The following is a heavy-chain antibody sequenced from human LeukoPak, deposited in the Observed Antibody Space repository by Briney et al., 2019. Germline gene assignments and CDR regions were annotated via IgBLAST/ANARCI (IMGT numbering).Heavy chain of an antibody. CDR2: IWYDGSNK. CDR3: AREGNYYDSSGYYPSLYYFDY. CDR1: GFTFSSYG. Sequence: PGRSPRLSCAASGFTFSSYGMHWVRQAPGKGLEWVAVIWYDGSNKYYADSVKGRFTISRDNSKNTLYLQMNSLRAEDTAVYYCAREGNYYDSSGYYPSLYYFDYWGQGTLVTVSS. D-gene: IGHD3-22*01. V-gene: IGHV3-33*01. J-gene: IGHJ4*02.